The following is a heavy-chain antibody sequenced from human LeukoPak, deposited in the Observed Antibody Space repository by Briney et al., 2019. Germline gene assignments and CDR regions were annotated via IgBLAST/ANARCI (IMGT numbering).Heavy chain of an antibody. Sequence: GGSLRLSCAASGFTFSSYSMNWVRQAPGKGLEWVSYISSSSSTIYYADSVKGRFTISRDNAKNSLYLQMNSLRAEDTAVYYCARDMGRDMIVVGNIDYWGQGTLVTVSS. CDR2: ISSSSSTI. D-gene: IGHD3-22*01. CDR3: ARDMGRDMIVVGNIDY. V-gene: IGHV3-48*01. J-gene: IGHJ4*02. CDR1: GFTFSSYS.